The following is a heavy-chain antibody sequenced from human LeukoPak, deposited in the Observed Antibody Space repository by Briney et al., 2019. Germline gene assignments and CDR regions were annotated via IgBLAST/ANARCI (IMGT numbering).Heavy chain of an antibody. Sequence: ASVKVSCKASGYTFTGYYMHWVRQAPGQGLEWMGWINPNSGGTNYAQKFQGRVTITADKSTSTAYMELSSLRSEDTAVYYCARDNGEVVMAGWGQGTLVTVSS. V-gene: IGHV1-2*02. CDR2: INPNSGGT. D-gene: IGHD4-23*01. CDR3: ARDNGEVVMAG. J-gene: IGHJ4*02. CDR1: GYTFTGYY.